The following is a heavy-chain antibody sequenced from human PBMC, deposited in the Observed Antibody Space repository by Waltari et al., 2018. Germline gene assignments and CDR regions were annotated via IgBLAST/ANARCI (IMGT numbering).Heavy chain of an antibody. CDR3: ARLSTMVRGVRARYYGMDV. D-gene: IGHD3-10*01. V-gene: IGHV4-39*01. Sequence: QLQLQESRPGLVKPSETLSLTCTVSGGSLSSSSYSWGWIRQPPGTGLEWIGSIYSSGSTYYNPSLKSRVTISVDTSKNQFSLKLSSVTAADTAVYYCARLSTMVRGVRARYYGMDVWGQGTTVTVSS. J-gene: IGHJ6*02. CDR2: IYSSGST. CDR1: GGSLSSSSYS.